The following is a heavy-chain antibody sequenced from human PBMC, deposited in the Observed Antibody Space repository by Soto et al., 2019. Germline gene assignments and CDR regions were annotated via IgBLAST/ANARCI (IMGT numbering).Heavy chain of an antibody. CDR1: GFPLSGYW. D-gene: IGHD2-15*01. CDR3: AKRLGIAATRGAFDI. Sequence: PGGSLRLSCAASGFPLSGYWMHWVRQAPGKGLVWVSRMNSDGSKINYADSVKGRFTISRDNSKNTLYLQMNSLRAEDTAVYYCAKRLGIAATRGAFDIWGQGTMVTVSS. J-gene: IGHJ3*02. V-gene: IGHV3-74*01. CDR2: MNSDGSKI.